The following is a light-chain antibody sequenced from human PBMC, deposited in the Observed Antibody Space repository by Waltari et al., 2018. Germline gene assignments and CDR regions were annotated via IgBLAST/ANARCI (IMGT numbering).Light chain of an antibody. CDR2: EVS. V-gene: IGLV2-23*02. CDR1: SSDVGNYNL. Sequence: QSALTQPASVSGSPGQSITVSCTETSSDVGNYNLVSWYQQHPGTAPKLMIYEVSKRPSGVSNRFSGSKSGNTASRTISGLQAEDEADYYCCSYAGIVVFGGGTKLTVL. J-gene: IGLJ2*01. CDR3: CSYAGIVV.